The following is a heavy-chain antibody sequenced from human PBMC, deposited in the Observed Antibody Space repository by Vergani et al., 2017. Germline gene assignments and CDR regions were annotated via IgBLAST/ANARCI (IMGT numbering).Heavy chain of an antibody. V-gene: IGHV3-7*01. D-gene: IGHD6-19*01. Sequence: EVQLVESGGGLVQPGGSLRLSCAASGFSFSSYWMSWVRQAPGKGLEWVANIKQDGSEKYYVDSVKGRFTISRDNAKNSLYLQMNSLRAEDTAVYYCATSAVAGYYYYYMDGWGKGTTVTVSS. CDR1: GFSFSSYW. J-gene: IGHJ6*03. CDR2: IKQDGSEK. CDR3: ATSAVAGYYYYYMDG.